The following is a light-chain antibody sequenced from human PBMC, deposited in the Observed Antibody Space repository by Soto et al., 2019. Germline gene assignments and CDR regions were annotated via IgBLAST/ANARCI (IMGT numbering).Light chain of an antibody. CDR3: CSYVGSYIYV. V-gene: IGLV2-11*01. Sequence: QPVLSQPPSASGSPGQAVAIACPGTSSDVGGYNYVSWYQQHPDKAPKLVIFDVNRRPTGIHHRFFGSNTDNAAYMTIYFLHAQNEADYYCCSYVGSYIYVFGTGTKVTVL. CDR2: DVN. J-gene: IGLJ1*01. CDR1: SSDVGGYNY.